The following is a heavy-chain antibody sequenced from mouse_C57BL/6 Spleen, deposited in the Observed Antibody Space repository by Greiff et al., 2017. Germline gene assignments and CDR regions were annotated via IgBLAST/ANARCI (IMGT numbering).Heavy chain of an antibody. J-gene: IGHJ3*01. CDR3: TAYYSNYEGAY. CDR2: IRLKSDNYAT. CDR1: GFTFSNYW. Sequence: DVMLVESGGGLVQPGGSMKLSCVASGFTFSNYWMNWVRQSPEKGLEWVAQIRLKSDNYATHYAESVKGRFTISRDDSKSSVYLQMNNLRAEDTGIYYCTAYYSNYEGAYWGQGTLVTVSA. V-gene: IGHV6-3*01. D-gene: IGHD2-5*01.